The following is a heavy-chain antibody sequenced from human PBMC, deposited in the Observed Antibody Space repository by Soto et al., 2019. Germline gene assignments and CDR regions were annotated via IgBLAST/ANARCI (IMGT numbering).Heavy chain of an antibody. D-gene: IGHD6-6*01. CDR3: TIDYSSSRYYYMDV. CDR1: GFTFSNAW. Sequence: EVQLVESGGGLVKPGGSLRLSCAASGFTFSNAWMSWVRQAPGKGLEWVGRIKSKTDGGTTDYAAPVKGRFTISRDDSKNTLYLQMNSLKTEDTAVYYCTIDYSSSRYYYMDVWGKGTTVTVSS. J-gene: IGHJ6*03. V-gene: IGHV3-15*01. CDR2: IKSKTDGGTT.